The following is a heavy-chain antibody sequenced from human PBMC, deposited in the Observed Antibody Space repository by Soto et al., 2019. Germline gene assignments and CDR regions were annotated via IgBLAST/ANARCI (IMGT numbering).Heavy chain of an antibody. CDR3: TTIVFVPFDH. V-gene: IGHV3-15*01. D-gene: IGHD3-16*02. Sequence: KTGGSLRLSCRISGFTFTNAWMNWVRLTPGNGLGWVGRIKSKSDGETAEYAAPVKGRFIISRDDSTDTLYLEMNSLTSEDSAVYYCTTIVFVPFDHWGQGVLVTVSS. J-gene: IGHJ4*02. CDR1: GFTFTNAW. CDR2: IKSKSDGETA.